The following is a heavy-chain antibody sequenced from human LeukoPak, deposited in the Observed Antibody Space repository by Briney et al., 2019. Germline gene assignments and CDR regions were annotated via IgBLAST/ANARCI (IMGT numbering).Heavy chain of an antibody. CDR1: GYTLTELS. J-gene: IGHJ6*02. V-gene: IGHV1-24*01. CDR3: ARDRDIVVVPAAISGYYYYGMDV. D-gene: IGHD2-2*02. Sequence: ASVKVSCKVSGYTLTELSMHWVRQTPGKGLEWMGGFDPEDGETIYAQKFQGRVTMTEDTSTDTAYMELRSLRSDDTAVYYCARDRDIVVVPAAISGYYYYGMDVWGQGTTVTVSS. CDR2: FDPEDGET.